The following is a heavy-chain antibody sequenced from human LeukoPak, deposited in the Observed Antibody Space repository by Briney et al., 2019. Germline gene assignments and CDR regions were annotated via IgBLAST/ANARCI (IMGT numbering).Heavy chain of an antibody. Sequence: PSETLSLTCAVYGGSFSYYYWSWIRQPAEKGLEWIGEINRSGSTNYNPSLKSRVTISVDTSKNQFSLKLSSVTAADTAVYYCARGGFYCGDDCYVDYWGQGTLVTVSS. CDR3: ARGGFYCGDDCYVDY. CDR1: GGSFSYYY. V-gene: IGHV4-34*01. D-gene: IGHD2-21*02. CDR2: INRSGST. J-gene: IGHJ4*02.